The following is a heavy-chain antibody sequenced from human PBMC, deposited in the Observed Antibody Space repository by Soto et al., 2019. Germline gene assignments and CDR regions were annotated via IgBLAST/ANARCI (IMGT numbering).Heavy chain of an antibody. CDR2: IYYSGST. Sequence: SETLSLTCTVSGGSISSGDYYWSWIRQPPGKGLEWIGYIYYSGSTYYNPSLKSRVTISVDTSKNQFSLKLSSVTAADTAVYYCARVRINYYDSSGYYLDYWGQGTLVTVSS. CDR3: ARVRINYYDSSGYYLDY. CDR1: GGSISSGDYY. V-gene: IGHV4-30-4*01. J-gene: IGHJ4*02. D-gene: IGHD3-22*01.